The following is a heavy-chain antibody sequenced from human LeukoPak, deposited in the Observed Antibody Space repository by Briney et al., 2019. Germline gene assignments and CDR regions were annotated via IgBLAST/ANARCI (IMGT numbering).Heavy chain of an antibody. CDR1: GGSISSYY. CDR3: ARDMNYMDV. J-gene: IGHJ6*03. Sequence: SETLSLTCTVSGGSISSYYWSWIRQPPGKGVEWIGYIYYSGSTNYNPSLKSRVTISVDTSKNQFSLKLSSVTAADTAVYYCARDMNYMDVWGKGTTVTVSS. V-gene: IGHV4-59*01. CDR2: IYYSGST. D-gene: IGHD3-16*01.